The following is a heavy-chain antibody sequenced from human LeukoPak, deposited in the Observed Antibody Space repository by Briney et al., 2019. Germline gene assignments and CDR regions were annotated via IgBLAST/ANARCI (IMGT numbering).Heavy chain of an antibody. CDR2: INHSGST. CDR3: ARAVWRVADY. V-gene: IGHV4-34*01. Sequence: SETLSLTCAVYGGSFSGYYWSWIRQPPGKGLEWIGEINHSGSTNYNPSLKSRVTISVDTSKNQFSLKLSSVTAADTAVYYCARAVWRVADYWGQGTLVTVSS. CDR1: GGSFSGYY. J-gene: IGHJ4*02. D-gene: IGHD3-16*01.